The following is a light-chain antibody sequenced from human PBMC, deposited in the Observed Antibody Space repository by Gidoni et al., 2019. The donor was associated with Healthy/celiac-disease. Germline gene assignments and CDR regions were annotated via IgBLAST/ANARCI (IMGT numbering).Light chain of an antibody. Sequence: DIQMTQSPSSLSASVGDRVTITCRASQSISSYLNWYQQKPGKAPKLLIYAASSLQSGVPSRFSGSGSGTDFTLTISSLQPEDFANYYCQQSYSAFGGGTKVEIK. J-gene: IGKJ4*01. CDR2: AAS. V-gene: IGKV1-39*01. CDR3: QQSYSA. CDR1: QSISSY.